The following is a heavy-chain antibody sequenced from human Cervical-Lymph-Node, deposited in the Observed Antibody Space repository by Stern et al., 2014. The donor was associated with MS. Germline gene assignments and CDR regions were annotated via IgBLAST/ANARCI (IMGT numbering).Heavy chain of an antibody. J-gene: IGHJ4*02. CDR1: GASISSGTSY. V-gene: IGHV4-61*02. D-gene: IGHD1-26*01. Sequence: QLQLQESGPGLVKPSQTLSLTCTVSGASISSGTSYWSWIRQPAGGGLEWIGRLHASGATHYNPSLKSPVTISGDKSKNQFFLNLTAVTAADTAVYYCARGHWELLGNNYFDSWGQGTLVTVSS. CDR3: ARGHWELLGNNYFDS. CDR2: LHASGAT.